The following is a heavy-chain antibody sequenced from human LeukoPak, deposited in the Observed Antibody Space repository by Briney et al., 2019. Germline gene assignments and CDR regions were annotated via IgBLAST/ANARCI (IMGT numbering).Heavy chain of an antibody. CDR3: TTDAYTRSRYYFHY. V-gene: IGHV3-15*01. CDR2: IKRNRDGGTT. D-gene: IGHD3-3*01. Sequence: GSLRLSCAASGFTFSNAWMSWVRQAPGEGLEWVGRIKRNRDGGTTDYAAPVKGRFTISRDDSKNTLYLQMNSLQTEDAAVYFCTTDAYTRSRYYFHYCGQGTVVTVSS. J-gene: IGHJ4*02. CDR1: GFTFSNAW.